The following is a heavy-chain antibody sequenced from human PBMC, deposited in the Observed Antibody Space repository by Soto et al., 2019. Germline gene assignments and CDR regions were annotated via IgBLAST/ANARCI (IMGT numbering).Heavy chain of an antibody. CDR3: ARDQVSFYYGSGSLYYYYYSGMDV. CDR1: GFTFDDYG. D-gene: IGHD3-10*01. CDR2: INWNGGST. V-gene: IGHV3-20*04. Sequence: GGSLRLSCAASGFTFDDYGMSWVRQAPGKGLEWVSGINWNGGSTGYADSVKGRFTISRDNAKNSLYLQMNSLRAEDTALYYCARDQVSFYYGSGSLYYYYYSGMDVWGQGTTVTVSS. J-gene: IGHJ6*02.